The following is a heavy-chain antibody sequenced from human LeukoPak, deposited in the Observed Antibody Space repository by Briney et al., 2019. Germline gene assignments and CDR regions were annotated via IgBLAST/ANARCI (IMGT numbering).Heavy chain of an antibody. J-gene: IGHJ4*02. CDR1: GYNFASYW. Sequence: PGESLKISCKGSGYNFASYWIGWVRQMPGKGLEWMGIIYPGDSDTRSSPSFQGQVTMSVDKSVNTAYLQWSSLKASDTAMYYCARTPGYSFYFDYWGLGTPVTASS. D-gene: IGHD5-18*01. V-gene: IGHV5-51*01. CDR3: ARTPGYSFYFDY. CDR2: IYPGDSDT.